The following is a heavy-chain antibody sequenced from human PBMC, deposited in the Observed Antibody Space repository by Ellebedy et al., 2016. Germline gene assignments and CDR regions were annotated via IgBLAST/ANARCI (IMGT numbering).Heavy chain of an antibody. V-gene: IGHV4-4*07. CDR3: ARGHRTSSTYLYHFMAV. Sequence: SETLSLXXTVAGGSISNYYWSWIRQPAGKGLEWIGRIYSTGSTDYNPSLKSRVIMSLDTSKNQLSLRLTSVTAADTAVYYCARGHRTSSTYLYHFMAVWGKGTTVTVSS. J-gene: IGHJ6*03. D-gene: IGHD6-6*01. CDR1: GGSISNYY. CDR2: IYSTGST.